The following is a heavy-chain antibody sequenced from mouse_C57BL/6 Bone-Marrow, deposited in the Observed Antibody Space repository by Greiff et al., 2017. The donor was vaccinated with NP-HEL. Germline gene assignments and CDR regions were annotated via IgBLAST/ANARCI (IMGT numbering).Heavy chain of an antibody. CDR1: GFTFSSYA. J-gene: IGHJ4*01. V-gene: IGHV5-4*01. CDR3: ARDSQTAQATGYSAMDY. D-gene: IGHD3-2*02. Sequence: EVKLVESGGGLVKPGGSLKLSCAASGFTFSSYAMSWVRQTPEKRLEWVATISDGGSYTYYPDNVKGRFTISRDNAKNNLYLQMSHLKSEDTAMYYCARDSQTAQATGYSAMDYWGQGTSVTVSS. CDR2: ISDGGSYT.